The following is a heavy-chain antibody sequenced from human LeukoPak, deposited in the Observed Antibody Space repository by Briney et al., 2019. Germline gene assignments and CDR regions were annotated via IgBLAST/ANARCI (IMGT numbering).Heavy chain of an antibody. CDR3: TRDLGALDY. J-gene: IGHJ4*02. CDR1: GFTFSSYG. V-gene: IGHV3-30*02. Sequence: GGSLRLSCAASGFTFSSYGMHWVRQAPGKVLEWVAFIRYDGSNKYYADSVKGRFTISRDNSKNTLYLQMNSLKTDDTAVYYCTRDLGALDYWGQGTLVTVSS. CDR2: IRYDGSNK.